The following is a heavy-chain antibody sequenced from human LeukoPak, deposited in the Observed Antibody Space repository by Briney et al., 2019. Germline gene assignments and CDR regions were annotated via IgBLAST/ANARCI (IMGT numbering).Heavy chain of an antibody. J-gene: IGHJ6*03. CDR3: AREGYYYYYMDV. CDR2: ISSSSYI. Sequence: KSEGSLRLSCAASGFTFSSYSMNWVRQAPGKGLEWVSSISSSSYIYYADSVKGRFTISRDNAKNSLYLQMNSLRAEDTAVYYCAREGYYYYYMDVWGKGTTVTVSS. V-gene: IGHV3-21*01. CDR1: GFTFSSYS.